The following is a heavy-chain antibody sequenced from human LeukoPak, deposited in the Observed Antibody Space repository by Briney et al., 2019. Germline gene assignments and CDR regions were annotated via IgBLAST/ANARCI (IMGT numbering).Heavy chain of an antibody. V-gene: IGHV3-23*01. Sequence: GGSLRLSCVASGFTFSNYAMSWVRQAPGKRLEWVSAVTGRGGSTYYADSVKGRFTISRDNSRNTLFLQMNSLRAEDTAVYYCAKDFTKTYGSGSYYPSFDYWGQGTLVTVSS. CDR2: VTGRGGST. CDR1: GFTFSNYA. D-gene: IGHD3-10*01. J-gene: IGHJ4*02. CDR3: AKDFTKTYGSGSYYPSFDY.